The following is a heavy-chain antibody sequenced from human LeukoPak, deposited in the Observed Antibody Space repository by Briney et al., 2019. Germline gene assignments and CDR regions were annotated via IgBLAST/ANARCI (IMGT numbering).Heavy chain of an antibody. CDR2: INPNSGGT. Sequence: ASVKVPCKASGYTFTGYYMHWVRQAPGQGLEWMGWINPNSGGTNYAQKFQGRVTMTRDTSICTAYMELSSLTSEDTALYFCARFSPNENHGDYAFDYWGQGTPVTVSS. CDR3: ARFSPNENHGDYAFDY. V-gene: IGHV1-2*02. D-gene: IGHD4-17*01. J-gene: IGHJ4*02. CDR1: GYTFTGYY.